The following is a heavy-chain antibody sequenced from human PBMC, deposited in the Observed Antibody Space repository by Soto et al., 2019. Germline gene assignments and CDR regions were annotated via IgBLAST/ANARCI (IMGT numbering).Heavy chain of an antibody. D-gene: IGHD6-13*01. J-gene: IGHJ5*02. CDR2: ISSGGGT. Sequence: EVQLLESGGGLVQPGGSLRLSCAASGFTFSNYAMSWVRQAPGKGLEWVSAISSGGGTYYADSVKGRFTISRDNSKNTLYLQMNSLRAEDTAVYYCAKGIAAATGGWFDPWGQGTLVTVSS. CDR1: GFTFSNYA. CDR3: AKGIAAATGGWFDP. V-gene: IGHV3-23*01.